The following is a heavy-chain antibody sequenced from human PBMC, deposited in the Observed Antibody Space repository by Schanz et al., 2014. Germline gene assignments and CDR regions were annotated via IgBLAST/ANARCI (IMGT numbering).Heavy chain of an antibody. CDR3: ARDSDVSKYNLFDS. Sequence: QVQLVQSGAEVNTPGASVPFSFPSSFPPFTAYYMHWVRQAPGQGLEWMGRINPNSGGTNYAQRFQGRVTMTRDTSISTVYMELTRLTFDDTAIYYCARDSDVSKYNLFDSGGQGTLVTVSS. J-gene: IGHJ5*01. CDR1: FPPFTAYY. CDR2: INPNSGGT. V-gene: IGHV1-2*06.